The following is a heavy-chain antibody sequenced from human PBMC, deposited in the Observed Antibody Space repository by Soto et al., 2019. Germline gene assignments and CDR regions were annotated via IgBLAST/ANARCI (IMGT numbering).Heavy chain of an antibody. V-gene: IGHV4-39*01. D-gene: IGHD4-4*01. CDR3: AISPDYIPYYYMDV. J-gene: IGHJ6*03. Sequence: QLQLQESGPGLVKPSETLSLTCTVSGGSISSSSYYWGWIRQPPGKGLEWIGSIYYSGSTYYNPSLKSRVTISVDTSKNQFSLKLSSVTAADTAVYYCAISPDYIPYYYMDVWGKGTTVTVSS. CDR1: GGSISSSSYY. CDR2: IYYSGST.